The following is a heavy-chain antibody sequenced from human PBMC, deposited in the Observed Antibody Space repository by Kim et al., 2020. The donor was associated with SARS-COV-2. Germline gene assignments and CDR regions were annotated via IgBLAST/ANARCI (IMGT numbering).Heavy chain of an antibody. Sequence: GGSLRLSCAASGFTFSSYAMSWVRQAPGKGLEWVSAISGSGGSTYYADSVKGRFTISRDNSKNTLYLQMNSLRAEDTAVYYCAKDRIKWLLQYYFDYWGQGTLVTVSS. CDR2: ISGSGGST. CDR3: AKDRIKWLLQYYFDY. CDR1: GFTFSSYA. D-gene: IGHD3-22*01. J-gene: IGHJ4*02. V-gene: IGHV3-23*01.